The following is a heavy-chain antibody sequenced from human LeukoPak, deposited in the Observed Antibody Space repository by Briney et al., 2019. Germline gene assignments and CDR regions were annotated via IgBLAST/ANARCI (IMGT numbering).Heavy chain of an antibody. CDR1: GFTFSDYA. CDR3: ARETRLPHNDILINRRAFDI. Sequence: GGSLRLSCAASGFTFSDYAMNWVRQAPGKGLEWVSAISGSGGSTYNADSVKGRFTISRDNSKNTLYLQMNSLRAEDTAVYYCARETRLPHNDILINRRAFDIWGQGTILTVSS. CDR2: ISGSGGST. V-gene: IGHV3-23*01. D-gene: IGHD3-9*01. J-gene: IGHJ3*02.